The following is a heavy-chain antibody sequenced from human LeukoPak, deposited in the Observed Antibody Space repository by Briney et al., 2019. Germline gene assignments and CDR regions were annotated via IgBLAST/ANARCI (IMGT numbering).Heavy chain of an antibody. D-gene: IGHD3-9*01. CDR3: AKGGKYDILTGYRRSRLLGDF. V-gene: IGHV3-7*01. Sequence: GGSLRLSCTTSGFLFSSYWMSWVRQAPGKGLEWVANIGPDGSDKQYVDSMKGRFTISRDNAQNSVYLHMNSLTAEDTAVYYCAKGGKYDILTGYRRSRLLGDFWGQGTLVTVSS. CDR1: GFLFSSYW. J-gene: IGHJ4*02. CDR2: IGPDGSDK.